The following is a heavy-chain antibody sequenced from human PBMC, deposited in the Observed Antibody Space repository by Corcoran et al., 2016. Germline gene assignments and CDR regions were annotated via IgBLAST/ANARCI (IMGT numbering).Heavy chain of an antibody. J-gene: IGHJ6*02. CDR1: GFSLSTSGMC. Sequence: QVTLRESGPALVKPTQTLTLTCTFSGFSLSTSGMCVSWIRQPPGKALEWLALIDWDDDKYYSTSLKTRLNISKDTSKNQVVLTMTNMDPVDTATYYCARTPTYYDFWSGYFTFGHLDYDYGMDVWGQGTTVTVSS. CDR2: IDWDDDK. V-gene: IGHV2-70*01. CDR3: ARTPTYYDFWSGYFTFGHLDYDYGMDV. D-gene: IGHD3-3*01.